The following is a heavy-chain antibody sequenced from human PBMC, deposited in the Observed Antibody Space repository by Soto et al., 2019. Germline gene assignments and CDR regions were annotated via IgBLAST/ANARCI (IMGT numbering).Heavy chain of an antibody. CDR3: ATTTLIAGAGNPGFDY. D-gene: IGHD6-19*01. CDR1: GFTFSSYS. CDR2: ISSSSSYI. J-gene: IGHJ4*02. V-gene: IGHV3-21*01. Sequence: GGSLRLSCAASGFTFSSYSMNWVRQAPGKGLKRISSISSSSSYIYYADTVKGRFTISRDNAKNSLYLQMNSLRAEGTVVYYCATTTLIAGAGNPGFDYWGQGTLVTVSS.